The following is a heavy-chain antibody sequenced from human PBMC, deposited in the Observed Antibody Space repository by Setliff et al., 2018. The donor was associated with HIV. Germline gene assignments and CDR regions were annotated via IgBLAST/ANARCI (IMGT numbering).Heavy chain of an antibody. D-gene: IGHD3-22*01. J-gene: IGHJ3*02. CDR3: ARGGSLFTMTTHPFDI. Sequence: ASVKVSCKASGYTFNSYGISWVRQAPGQGLEWMGWNSPYNGNTKFGQKLQGRVTMTTDTSTSTGYMELRSLRSDDTAMYYCARGGSLFTMTTHPFDIWGHGTMVTVS. CDR2: NSPYNGNT. CDR1: GYTFNSYG. V-gene: IGHV1-18*01.